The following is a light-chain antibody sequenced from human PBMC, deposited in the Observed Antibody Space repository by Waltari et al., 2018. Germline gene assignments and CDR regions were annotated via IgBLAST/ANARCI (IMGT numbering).Light chain of an antibody. V-gene: IGLV2-8*01. CDR1: SSDVGGFTS. Sequence: QSALAQPPSASGSPGQSVTISCTGTSSDVGGFTSVSWYQQHPGKVPKLIILEVNTRPSGVPDRFSGSKSGNTASLTVSGLQPEDEADYYCNSYAGDNNWVFGRGTKLTVL. J-gene: IGLJ3*02. CDR2: EVN. CDR3: NSYAGDNNWV.